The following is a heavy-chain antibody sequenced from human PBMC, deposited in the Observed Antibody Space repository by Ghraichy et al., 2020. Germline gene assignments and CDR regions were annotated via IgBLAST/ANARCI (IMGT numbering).Heavy chain of an antibody. CDR1: GFMFNIYS. Sequence: ETLSLTCTASGFMFNIYSMNWVRHAQGTGQELDSNISSSYLGIYYADSVKDRFTMSRDNAKNSLYLQMNSLRDEDTAVYYCARESDHLIDYWVQGTLVTVSS. CDR2: ISSSYLGI. CDR3: ARESDHLIDY. D-gene: IGHD2-21*02. V-gene: IGHV3-48*02. J-gene: IGHJ4*02.